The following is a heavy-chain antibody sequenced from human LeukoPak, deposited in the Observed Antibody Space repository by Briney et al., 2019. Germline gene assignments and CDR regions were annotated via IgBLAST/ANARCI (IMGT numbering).Heavy chain of an antibody. CDR1: GFTFSDYY. D-gene: IGHD5-18*01. CDR3: ARERTAMVPYWYFDL. CDR2: ISSSSSYT. V-gene: IGHV3-11*05. J-gene: IGHJ2*01. Sequence: GGSLRLSCASSGFTFSDYYMSWIRQAPGKGLEWVSYISSSSSYTNYADSVKGRFTISRDNAKNSLYLQMNSLRAEDTAVYYCARERTAMVPYWYFDLWGRGTLVTVSS.